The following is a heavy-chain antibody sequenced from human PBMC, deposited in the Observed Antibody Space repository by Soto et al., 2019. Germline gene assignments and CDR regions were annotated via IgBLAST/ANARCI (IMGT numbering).Heavy chain of an antibody. D-gene: IGHD1-1*01. CDR3: ARTSTSGTRVDY. CDR2: VYHSGST. J-gene: IGHJ4*02. V-gene: IGHV4-4*02. CDR1: GGSISTSNW. Sequence: QVQLQESGPGLVKPSGTLSLTCAVSGGSISTSNWWSWVRQPPGKGLEWIGEVYHSGSTNYNPSFKSRGAMSVDKSKNQCSLKLNSVTAEDTALYYCARTSTSGTRVDYWGQGSLVTVSS.